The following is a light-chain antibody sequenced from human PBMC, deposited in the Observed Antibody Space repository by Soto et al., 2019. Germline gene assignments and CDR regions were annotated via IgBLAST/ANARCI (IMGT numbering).Light chain of an antibody. CDR3: QQYNNWPWT. CDR2: AAY. J-gene: IGKJ1*01. V-gene: IGKV1-6*01. CDR1: QSVRSY. Sequence: AIEMTQSPSTLSASVGDRATITCRASQSVRSYLAWYQQKPGKAPKLLIYAAYSWQSGIPARFSGSGSGTDFTLTISSLQPEDFAVYYRQQYNNWPWTFGQGTKVDIK.